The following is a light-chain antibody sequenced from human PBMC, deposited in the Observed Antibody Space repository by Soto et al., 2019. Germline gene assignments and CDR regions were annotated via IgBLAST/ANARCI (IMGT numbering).Light chain of an antibody. CDR1: QGISNS. CDR3: QQYNSYSRT. J-gene: IGKJ1*01. Sequence: DIRMIRTPYSLTSSVGNKVTISCLASQGISNSLAWYQQKPGKAPKLLIYDASRLESGVPSRFSGSGSGTEFTLTISSLQPYDFATYYCQQYNSYSRTFAQGTKVDIK. CDR2: DAS. V-gene: IGKV1-5*01.